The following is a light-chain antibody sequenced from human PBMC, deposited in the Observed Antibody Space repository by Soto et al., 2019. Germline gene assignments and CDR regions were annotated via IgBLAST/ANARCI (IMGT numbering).Light chain of an antibody. Sequence: EIVMTQSPTTLSVSPGERATLSCRASQSVSTNLAWYQQKPGQAPRLLIYGASTRATGIPARFSGSGSETDFTLTISGLEPEDFAVYYCQQRTNRPPITFGQGTRLEIK. CDR3: QQRTNRPPIT. CDR2: GAS. V-gene: IGKV3-15*01. CDR1: QSVSTN. J-gene: IGKJ5*01.